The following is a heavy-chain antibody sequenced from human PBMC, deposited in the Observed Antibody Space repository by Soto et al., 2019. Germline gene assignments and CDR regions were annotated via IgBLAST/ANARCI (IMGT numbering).Heavy chain of an antibody. V-gene: IGHV1-69*01. CDR3: ARSYYYDSSGYPAQPFDY. J-gene: IGHJ4*02. D-gene: IGHD3-22*01. Sequence: VKGSCKASGGPLSSYAIIWVRQAPGQGLEWMGGIIPIFGTANYAQKFQGRVTITADESTSTAYMELSSLRSEDTAVYYCARSYYYDSSGYPAQPFDYWGQGTLVTVP. CDR2: IIPIFGTA. CDR1: GGPLSSYA.